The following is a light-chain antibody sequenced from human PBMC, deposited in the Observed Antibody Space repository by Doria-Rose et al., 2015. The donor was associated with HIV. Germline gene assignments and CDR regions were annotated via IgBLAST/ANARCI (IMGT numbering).Light chain of an antibody. Sequence: QSPATLSLSPGERATLSCRASQSVSSNLAWYQQKPGQAPRLLIYDASNRATGIPARFSGSGSGTDFTLTISSLEPEDFAVYFCQQRSNWSPIFTFGPGTKVDI. CDR1: QSVSSN. CDR3: QQRSNWSPIFT. J-gene: IGKJ3*01. V-gene: IGKV3-11*01. CDR2: DAS.